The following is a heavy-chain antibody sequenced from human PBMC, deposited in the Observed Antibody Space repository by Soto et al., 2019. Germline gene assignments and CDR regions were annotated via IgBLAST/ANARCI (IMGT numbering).Heavy chain of an antibody. V-gene: IGHV3-23*01. CDR2: ISSSDGRT. D-gene: IGHD6-6*01. J-gene: IGHJ6*03. CDR1: GFTFSSSA. Sequence: GGSLRLSCAASGFTFSSSAMNWVRQAPGKGLEWVSVISSSDGRTYYADSVKGRFTISRDNSKNTVYLQMDSLRPEDTAVYYCARRARPDFYYMDVWGKGTTVTVS. CDR3: ARRARPDFYYMDV.